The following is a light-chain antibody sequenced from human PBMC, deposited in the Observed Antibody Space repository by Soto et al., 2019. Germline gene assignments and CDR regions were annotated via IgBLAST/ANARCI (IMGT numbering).Light chain of an antibody. Sequence: DIQMTQSPSSVSASVGDRVTITCRASQGISIYLVWYQQKPGKAPNLLINSASSLQSGVPSRFSGSGSGTDFTLTFTSLQPEDFATYYCQQSNTFPLAFGQGTKVEIK. J-gene: IGKJ1*01. CDR3: QQSNTFPLA. CDR1: QGISIY. CDR2: SAS. V-gene: IGKV1-12*01.